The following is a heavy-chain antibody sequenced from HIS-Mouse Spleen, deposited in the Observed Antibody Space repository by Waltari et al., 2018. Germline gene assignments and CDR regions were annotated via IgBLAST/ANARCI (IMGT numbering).Heavy chain of an antibody. CDR2: IIPIFGTA. V-gene: IGHV1-69*01. D-gene: IGHD3-22*01. Sequence: QVQLVQSGAEVKKPGSSVKVSCKASGGTFSSYATSWVRQAQGQGLEWMGGIIPIFGTANYAQKFQGRVTITADESTSTAYMELSSLRSEDTAVYYCAELGQFYYDSSGHAFDIWGQGTMVTVSS. CDR3: AELGQFYYDSSGHAFDI. CDR1: GGTFSSYA. J-gene: IGHJ3*02.